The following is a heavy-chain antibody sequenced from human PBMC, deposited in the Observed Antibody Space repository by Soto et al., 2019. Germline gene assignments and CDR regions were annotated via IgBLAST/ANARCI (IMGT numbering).Heavy chain of an antibody. CDR2: MYFGGSF. V-gene: IGHV4-59*02. Sequence: QMQLQASGPGLVKPSETLSLTCNVSGASVSHGYWSWIRQPPGKGLEWIGFMYFGGSFNYNPSLTSQATIAVETSKIQFSMKLTSVTASDTAVYYCARSYYDSTGFAVDPWGQGSLVTVSS. CDR3: ARSYYDSTGFAVDP. J-gene: IGHJ5*02. D-gene: IGHD3-22*01. CDR1: GASVSHGY.